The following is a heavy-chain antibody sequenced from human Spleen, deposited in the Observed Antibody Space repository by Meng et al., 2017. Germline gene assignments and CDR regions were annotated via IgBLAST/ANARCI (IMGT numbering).Heavy chain of an antibody. D-gene: IGHD2-21*02. CDR1: GGSFSDYY. CDR3: AGGAVVTLIFYHAMDV. Sequence: SETLSLTCVVSGGSFSDYYWSWIRQPPGKGLQWIGYIHNRGGTTYNPSLKSRVTMSVDTSKNQFSLKLSSVAAADTAVYYCAGGAVVTLIFYHAMDVWGQGTTVTVSS. CDR2: IHNRGGT. J-gene: IGHJ6*02. V-gene: IGHV4-59*03.